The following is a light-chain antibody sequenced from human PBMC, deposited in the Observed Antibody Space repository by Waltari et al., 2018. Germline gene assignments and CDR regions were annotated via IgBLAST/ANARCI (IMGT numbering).Light chain of an antibody. J-gene: IGLJ2*01. CDR2: AKN. CDR1: SLRRYF. Sequence: SSEVTQDPTVSVALGQTVRITCQGDSLRRYFASWYQQNAGQAPVLVIYAKNNRASGIPDRFSGSSSGNTASLTITGAQAEDEADYCCNSRDSSGNHVIFGGGTKLTVV. CDR3: NSRDSSGNHVI. V-gene: IGLV3-19*01.